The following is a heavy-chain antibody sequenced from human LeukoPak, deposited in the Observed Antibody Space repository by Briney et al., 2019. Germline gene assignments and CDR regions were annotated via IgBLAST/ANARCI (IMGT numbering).Heavy chain of an antibody. D-gene: IGHD1-26*01. J-gene: IGHJ6*02. CDR1: GYSFTSYW. CDR2: IYPGDSDT. CDR3: ARYKSGSSSGLSGMDV. V-gene: IGHV5-51*01. Sequence: GESLKISCKGSGYSFTSYWIGWVRQMPGKGLEWMGIIYPGDSDTRYSPSFQGQVTISADKSISTAYLQWSSLKASDTAMYYCARYKSGSSSGLSGMDVWGQGTTVTVSS.